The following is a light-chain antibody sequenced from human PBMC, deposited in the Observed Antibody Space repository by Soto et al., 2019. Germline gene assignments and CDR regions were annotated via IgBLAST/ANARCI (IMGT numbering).Light chain of an antibody. J-gene: IGKJ1*01. CDR3: QYYNDYCWT. CDR1: QSISSW. V-gene: IGKV1-5*03. CDR2: KTS. Sequence: DLQLTQSPSTLSASVGDRVTITCRASQSISSWLAWYQQKPGKAPNLLIYKTSNLESGVPSRFSGSGSGTELTLTISSLQPDDFATYYCQYYNDYCWTFGQGTQVEIK.